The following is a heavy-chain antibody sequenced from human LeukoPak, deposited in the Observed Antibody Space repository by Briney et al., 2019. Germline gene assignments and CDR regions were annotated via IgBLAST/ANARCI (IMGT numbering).Heavy chain of an antibody. Sequence: PGRSLRLSCAASGFTFSSYGMHWVRQAPGKRLEWVAVISYDGSNKYYADSVKGRFTISRDNSKNTLYLQMNSLRAEDTAVYYCAKDLGGSYGLDYWGQGTLVTVSS. CDR1: GFTFSSYG. D-gene: IGHD1-26*01. CDR3: AKDLGGSYGLDY. J-gene: IGHJ4*02. CDR2: ISYDGSNK. V-gene: IGHV3-30*18.